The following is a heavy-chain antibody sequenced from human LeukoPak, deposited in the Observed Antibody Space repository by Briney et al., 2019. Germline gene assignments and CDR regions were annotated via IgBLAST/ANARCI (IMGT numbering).Heavy chain of an antibody. Sequence: ASVKVSCTASGYTFTSYAMHWVRQAPGQRLEWMGWINAGNGNTKYSQKFQGRVTITRDTSASTAYMELSSPRSEDTAVYYCARRRSLPSYYDFWSGYFSSDWFDPWGQGTLVTVSS. V-gene: IGHV1-3*01. D-gene: IGHD3-3*01. CDR1: GYTFTSYA. CDR2: INAGNGNT. CDR3: ARRRSLPSYYDFWSGYFSSDWFDP. J-gene: IGHJ5*02.